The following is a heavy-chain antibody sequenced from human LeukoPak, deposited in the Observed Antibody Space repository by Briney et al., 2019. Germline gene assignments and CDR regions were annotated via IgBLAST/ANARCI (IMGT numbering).Heavy chain of an antibody. J-gene: IGHJ6*02. CDR1: GYTFTGYY. CDR2: INPNSGGT. CDR3: ARDIAVAGTTGPYYYGMDV. V-gene: IGHV1-2*04. Sequence: ASVKVSCKASGYTFTGYYMHWVRQAPGQGREWMGWINPNSGGTNYAQKFQGWVTMTRDTSISTAYMELSRLRSDDTAVYYCARDIAVAGTTGPYYYGMDVWGQGTTVTVSS. D-gene: IGHD6-19*01.